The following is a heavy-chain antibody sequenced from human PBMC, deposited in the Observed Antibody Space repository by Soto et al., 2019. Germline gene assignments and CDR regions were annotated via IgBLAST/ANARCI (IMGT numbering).Heavy chain of an antibody. D-gene: IGHD3-10*01. J-gene: IGHJ4*02. CDR2: ISGSGGST. V-gene: IGHV3-23*01. CDR3: AKAPFAFGTYGPWVYFDY. Sequence: PGGSLRLSCAASGFTFSSYAMSWVRQAPGKGLEWVSAISGSGGSTYYADSVKGRFTISRDNSKNTLYLQMNSLRAEDTAVYYCAKAPFAFGTYGPWVYFDYWGQGTLVTVYS. CDR1: GFTFSSYA.